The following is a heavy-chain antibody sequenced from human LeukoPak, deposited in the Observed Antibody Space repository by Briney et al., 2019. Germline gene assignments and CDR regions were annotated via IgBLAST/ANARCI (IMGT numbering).Heavy chain of an antibody. CDR1: GFTFSKFG. Sequence: PGRSLRLSCAAPGFTFSKFGMQRVRQAPGKGLEWVAVIAYDGSLKYYADSVKSRFTISRDNSKNALFLHMNRLWPDDTALYYSAKGGRVRVSTWYDNWGQGTLLTVSS. V-gene: IGHV3-30*18. D-gene: IGHD6-13*01. CDR3: AKGGRVRVSTWYDN. J-gene: IGHJ4*02. CDR2: IAYDGSLK.